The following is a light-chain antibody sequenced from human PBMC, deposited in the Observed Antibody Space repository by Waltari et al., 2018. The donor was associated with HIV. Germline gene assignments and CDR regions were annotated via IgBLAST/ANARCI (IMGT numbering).Light chain of an antibody. Sequence: QSALTQPASVSGSPGQSIPISCTGTSSDVGGYNYVSWYQHHPGKAPKLMIYDCSNRPSGVSNRFSGSKSGNTASLTISGLQAEDEADYYCSSYTSSSTLYVFGTGTKVTVL. V-gene: IGLV2-14*03. CDR3: SSYTSSSTLYV. CDR2: DCS. J-gene: IGLJ1*01. CDR1: SSDVGGYNY.